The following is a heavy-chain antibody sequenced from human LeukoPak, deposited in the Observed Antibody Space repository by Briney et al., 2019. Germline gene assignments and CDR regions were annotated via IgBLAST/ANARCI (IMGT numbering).Heavy chain of an antibody. Sequence: PPGRSLRLSCAASGFTFDDYAMHWVRQAPGKGLEWVSGISWNSGSIGYADSVKGRFTISRDNAKNSLYLQMNSLRAEDTALYYCASRADPGRLGEWTYYYMDVWGKGTTVAVSS. CDR2: ISWNSGSI. CDR1: GFTFDDYA. D-gene: IGHD3-16*01. J-gene: IGHJ6*03. V-gene: IGHV3-9*01. CDR3: ASRADPGRLGEWTYYYMDV.